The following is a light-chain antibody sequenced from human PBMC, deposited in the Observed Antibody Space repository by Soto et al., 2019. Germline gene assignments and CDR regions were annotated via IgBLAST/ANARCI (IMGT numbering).Light chain of an antibody. CDR3: CSYADGSIYV. J-gene: IGLJ1*01. Sequence: QSVLTQPPSTSGTPGQRVTISCSGSSSNIGSNLVYWYQLVPGTAPKLMIYEVVNRPSGVSNRFSGSKSGNTASLTISGLQAEDEADYYCCSYADGSIYVFGTGTKVTVL. V-gene: IGLV1-44*01. CDR1: SSNIGSNL. CDR2: EVV.